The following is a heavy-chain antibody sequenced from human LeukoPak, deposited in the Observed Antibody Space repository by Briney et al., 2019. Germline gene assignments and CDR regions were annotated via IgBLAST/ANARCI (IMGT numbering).Heavy chain of an antibody. D-gene: IGHD4-17*01. Sequence: ASVKVSCKASGYTFTGYYMHWVRQAPGQGLEWMGWINPNSGGTNYAQKFQGRVTMTRDTSTSTVYMELSSLRSEDTAVYYCARDDYDPYYYYGMDVWGQGTTVTVSS. CDR1: GYTFTGYY. V-gene: IGHV1-2*02. CDR2: INPNSGGT. CDR3: ARDDYDPYYYYGMDV. J-gene: IGHJ6*02.